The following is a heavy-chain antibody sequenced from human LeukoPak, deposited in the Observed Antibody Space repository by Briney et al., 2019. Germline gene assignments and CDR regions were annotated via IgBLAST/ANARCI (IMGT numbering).Heavy chain of an antibody. CDR3: ARTASSSSWYVNFDY. J-gene: IGHJ4*02. Sequence: SETLSLTCTVSGGSISSYYWSWIRQPPGKGLEWIGYIYYSGSINYNPSLKSRVTISVDTSKNQFSLKLSSVTAADTAVYYCARTASSSSWYVNFDYWGQGTLVTVSS. V-gene: IGHV4-59*01. CDR1: GGSISSYY. D-gene: IGHD6-13*01. CDR2: IYYSGSI.